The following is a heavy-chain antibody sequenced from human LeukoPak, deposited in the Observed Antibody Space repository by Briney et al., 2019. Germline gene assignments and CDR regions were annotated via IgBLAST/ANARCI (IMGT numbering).Heavy chain of an antibody. Sequence: SETLSLTCTVSGGSISSSSYYWGWIRQPPGKGLEWIGSIYYSGSTYYNPSLKSRVTISVDTSKNQFSLKLSSVTAADTAVYYCARNPHRYCSGGSCYYYYGMDVWGQGTTVTVSS. CDR3: ARNPHRYCSGGSCYYYYGMDV. CDR2: IYYSGST. D-gene: IGHD2-15*01. V-gene: IGHV4-39*01. J-gene: IGHJ6*02. CDR1: GGSISSSSYY.